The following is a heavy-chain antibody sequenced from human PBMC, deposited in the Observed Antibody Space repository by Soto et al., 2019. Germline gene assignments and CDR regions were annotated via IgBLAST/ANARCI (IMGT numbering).Heavy chain of an antibody. Sequence: SETLSLTCTVSGGSISSYYGSWIRQPPGKGLEWIGYIYYSGSTNYNPSLKSRVTISVDTSKNQFSLKLSSVTAEDTAVYYCAPAYGTSGRPDAGFDPWGQGTLVTVSS. CDR3: APAYGTSGRPDAGFDP. J-gene: IGHJ5*02. D-gene: IGHD3-10*01. V-gene: IGHV4-59*01. CDR2: IYYSGST. CDR1: GGSISSYY.